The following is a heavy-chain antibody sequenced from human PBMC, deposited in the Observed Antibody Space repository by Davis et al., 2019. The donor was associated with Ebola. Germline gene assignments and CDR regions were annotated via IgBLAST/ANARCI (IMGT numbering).Heavy chain of an antibody. CDR2: TAGGGYT. D-gene: IGHD3-16*01. Sequence: PGGSLRLSCAASGFTFNGYAMSWVRQALGKGLEWVSTTAGGGYTYYADSMKGRVTVSRDNSKNTLYLQMNNLRGEDTAVYYCAKEGQVGGHSHFDYWGQGTLVTVSS. V-gene: IGHV3-23*01. J-gene: IGHJ4*02. CDR3: AKEGQVGGHSHFDY. CDR1: GFTFNGYA.